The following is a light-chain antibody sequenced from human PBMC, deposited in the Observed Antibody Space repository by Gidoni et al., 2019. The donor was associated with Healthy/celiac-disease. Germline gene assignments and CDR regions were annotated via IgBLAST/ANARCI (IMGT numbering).Light chain of an antibody. CDR1: SSDVGGYNY. V-gene: IGLV2-14*01. CDR2: EVS. Sequence: QSALTQPASVSGSPGQSITISCTGTSSDVGGYNYVSWYQPHPGKAPKLMIYEVSNRPSGVSNRFSGSKSGNTASLTISGLKAEDEADYYCSSYTSSSTLVFGGGTKLTVL. CDR3: SSYTSSSTLV. J-gene: IGLJ3*02.